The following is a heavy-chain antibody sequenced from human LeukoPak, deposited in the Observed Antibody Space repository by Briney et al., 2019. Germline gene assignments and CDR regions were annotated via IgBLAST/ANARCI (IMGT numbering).Heavy chain of an antibody. CDR1: GGSISSYY. V-gene: IGHV4-59*01. CDR2: IYYSGST. Sequence: SETLSLTCTVSGGSISSYYWSWIRQPPGKGLEWIGYIYYSGSTNYNPSLKSRVTISVDTSKDQFSLKLSSVTAADTAVYYCAKLHPTYYYGSGSYYDFGYWGQGTLVTVSS. CDR3: AKLHPTYYYGSGSYYDFGY. D-gene: IGHD3-10*01. J-gene: IGHJ4*02.